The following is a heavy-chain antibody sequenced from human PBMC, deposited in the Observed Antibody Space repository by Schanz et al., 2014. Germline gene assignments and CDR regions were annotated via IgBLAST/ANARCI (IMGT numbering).Heavy chain of an antibody. CDR3: AREVIPAATYDDILNTPGYFDY. D-gene: IGHD3-9*01. J-gene: IGHJ4*02. CDR2: IIPIVGVA. CDR1: GGTFTTYT. Sequence: QVQLVQSGAEVKKPGSSVKVSCKASGGTFTTYTTSWVRQAPGQGLEWMGRIIPIVGVANYAQHFQGRVTITADKSTSTAYMELSSLRSEDTAVYYCAREVIPAATYDDILNTPGYFDYWGQGTLVTVSS. V-gene: IGHV1-69*08.